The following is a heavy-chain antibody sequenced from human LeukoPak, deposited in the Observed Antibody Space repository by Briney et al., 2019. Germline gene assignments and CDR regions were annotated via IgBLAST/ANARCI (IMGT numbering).Heavy chain of an antibody. V-gene: IGHV4-59*01. Sequence: PSETLSLTCTVSGGSISSYYWSWIRQPPGKGLEWIGYIYYSGSTNYNPSLKSRVTISVDTSKNQFSLKLSSATAADTAVYYCARDLSSSWYDNWFDPWGQGTLVTVSS. CDR3: ARDLSSSWYDNWFDP. CDR2: IYYSGST. J-gene: IGHJ5*02. D-gene: IGHD6-13*01. CDR1: GGSISSYY.